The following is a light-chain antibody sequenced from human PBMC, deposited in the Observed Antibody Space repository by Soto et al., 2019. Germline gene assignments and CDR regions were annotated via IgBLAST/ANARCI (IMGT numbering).Light chain of an antibody. J-gene: IGKJ1*01. V-gene: IGKV3-20*01. CDR2: GAS. CDR1: QSVSSNY. CDR3: QQYGSSPPT. Sequence: EIVLTQSPGTLSLSPGERATLSCRASQSVSSNYLAWYQRKPGQAPRLLIYGASSRAIDIPNRFSGSGSGTDFTLTITRLAPEDFAVYYCQQYGSSPPTFGQGTKVEI.